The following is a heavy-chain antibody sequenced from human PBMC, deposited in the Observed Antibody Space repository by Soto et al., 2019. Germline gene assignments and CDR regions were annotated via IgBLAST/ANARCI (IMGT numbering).Heavy chain of an antibody. CDR1: GYTLTGLS. D-gene: IGHD3-3*01. J-gene: IGHJ5*02. CDR2: FDPEDGET. CDR3: ATVRFLEWSNWFDP. V-gene: IGHV1-24*01. Sequence: ASVKVSCKGSGYTLTGLSMHWVRPAPGKGLEWMGGFDPEDGETIYAQKFQGRVTMTEDTSTDTAYMELSSLRSEDTAVYYCATVRFLEWSNWFDPWGQGTLVTVSS.